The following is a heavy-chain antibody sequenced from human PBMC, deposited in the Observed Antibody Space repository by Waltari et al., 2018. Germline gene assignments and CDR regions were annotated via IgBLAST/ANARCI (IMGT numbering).Heavy chain of an antibody. CDR3: ARKDDLRFDA. J-gene: IGHJ5*02. CDR2: TNPSRRNT. Sequence: QVQLVQSVAEVKKPGASVKVSCKASGYTFTSYDINWVRQATRQGLEWSEWTNPSRRNTGYAENVQCRVAMARSSSIGAAYMELSGLTSEDTAVYYCARKDDLRFDAWGQGTRVTVSS. D-gene: IGHD2-15*01. V-gene: IGHV1-8*01. CDR1: GYTFTSYD.